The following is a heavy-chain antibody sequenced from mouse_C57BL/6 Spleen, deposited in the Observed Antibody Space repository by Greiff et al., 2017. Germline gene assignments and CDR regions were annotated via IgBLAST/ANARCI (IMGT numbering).Heavy chain of an antibody. CDR2: IYPGSGNT. CDR1: GYTFTDYY. D-gene: IGHD2-5*01. V-gene: IGHV1-76*01. J-gene: IGHJ3*01. CDR3: ARGDYYSNYVWFAY. Sequence: VKLVESGAELVRPGASVKLSCKASGYTFTDYYINWVKQRPGQGLEWIARIYPGSGNTYYNEKFKGKATLTAEKSSSTAYMQLSSLTSEDSAVYFCARGDYYSNYVWFAYWGQGTLVTVSA.